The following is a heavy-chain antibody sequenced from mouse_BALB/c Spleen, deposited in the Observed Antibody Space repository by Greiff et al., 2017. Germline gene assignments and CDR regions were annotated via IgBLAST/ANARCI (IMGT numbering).Heavy chain of an antibody. CDR2: ISDGGSYT. D-gene: IGHD4-1*01. V-gene: IGHV5-4*02. J-gene: IGHJ3*01. CDR3: AREGETGPFAY. CDR1: GFTFSDYY. Sequence: EVKLMESGGGLVKPGGSLKLSCAAFGFTFSDYYMYWVRQTPEKRLEWVATISDGGSYTYYPDSVKGRFTISRDNAKNNLYLQMSSLKSEDTAMYYCAREGETGPFAYWGQGTLVTVSA.